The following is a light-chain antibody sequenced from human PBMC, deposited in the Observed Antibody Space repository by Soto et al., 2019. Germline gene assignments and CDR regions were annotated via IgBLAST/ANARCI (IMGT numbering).Light chain of an antibody. CDR3: QQRRNWPLT. V-gene: IGKV3-11*01. CDR1: QSVSSY. Sequence: EIVLTQSPGTLSLSPGETATLSCWASQSVSSYLAWYQQKPGQAPRLLIFDASNRATGVPARFSGSGSGTDFTLTISSLEPEDFAVYYCQQRRNWPLTFGGGTKVEIK. J-gene: IGKJ4*01. CDR2: DAS.